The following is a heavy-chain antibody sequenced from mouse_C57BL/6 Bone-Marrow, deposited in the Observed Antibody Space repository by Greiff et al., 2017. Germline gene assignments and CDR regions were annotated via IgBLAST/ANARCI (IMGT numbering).Heavy chain of an antibody. D-gene: IGHD2-4*01. CDR2: IDPANGNT. CDR1: GFNIKNTY. V-gene: IGHV14-3*01. J-gene: IGHJ2*01. CDR3: ASIYYDYDVDY. Sequence: EVQLVESVAELVRPGASVKLSCTASGFNIKNTYMNWVKQRPEKGLEWIGRIDPANGNTKYAPKFQGKATITADKSTNTAYLQLSSLTSEDTAIYYCASIYYDYDVDYWGQGTTLTVSS.